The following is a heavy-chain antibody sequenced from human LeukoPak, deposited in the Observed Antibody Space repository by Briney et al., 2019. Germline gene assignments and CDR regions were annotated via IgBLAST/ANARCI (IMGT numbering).Heavy chain of an antibody. D-gene: IGHD1-26*01. Sequence: SVKVSCKASGTTFSRPAISWVRQAPGQGLEWMGGVIPVLGTTNYAQKFQDRVSITTGESTSTAYMEVSSLRSVDTAVYYCARDDGSATLGFDSWGQGTLVTVSS. V-gene: IGHV1-69*05. CDR1: GTTFSRPA. CDR2: VIPVLGTT. CDR3: ARDDGSATLGFDS. J-gene: IGHJ4*02.